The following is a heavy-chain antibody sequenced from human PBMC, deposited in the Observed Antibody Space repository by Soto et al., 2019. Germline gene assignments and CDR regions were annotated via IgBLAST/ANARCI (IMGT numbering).Heavy chain of an antibody. Sequence: GSLRLSCAASGFTFSSYGMHWVRQAPGKGLEWVALILYDGTNKYYADSVKGRFTISRDNSKNTLYLQMNSLRPDDTAVYKCAKDQFSSPLMGFYYGMDVWGQGTTVTVSS. D-gene: IGHD6-6*01. J-gene: IGHJ6*02. CDR2: ILYDGTNK. CDR3: AKDQFSSPLMGFYYGMDV. CDR1: GFTFSSYG. V-gene: IGHV3-30*18.